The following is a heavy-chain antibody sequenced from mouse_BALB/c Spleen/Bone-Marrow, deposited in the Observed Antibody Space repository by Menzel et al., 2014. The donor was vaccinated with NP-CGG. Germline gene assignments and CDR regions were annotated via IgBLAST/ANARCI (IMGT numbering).Heavy chain of an antibody. Sequence: EVKLMESGGGLVQPGGSLRLSCATSGFTFTDYYMSWVRQTPGKALEWLGFIRNKANGYTAGYSVSVKGRFTISRDNSQNILYLQMNTLRAEDSATYYCARDENYDIYWYFDVWGAGTTVTVSS. CDR3: ARDENYDIYWYFDV. CDR1: GFTFTDYY. CDR2: IRNKANGYTA. J-gene: IGHJ1*01. V-gene: IGHV7-3*02. D-gene: IGHD1-1*01.